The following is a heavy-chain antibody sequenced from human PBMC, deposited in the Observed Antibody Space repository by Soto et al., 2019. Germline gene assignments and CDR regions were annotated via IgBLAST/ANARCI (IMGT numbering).Heavy chain of an antibody. V-gene: IGHV3-23*01. Sequence: GGSLRLSCAASGFTFSSYAMSWVRQAPGKGLEWVSAISGSGGSTYYADSVKGRFTISRDNSKNTLYLQMNSLRAEDTAVYYCAKSVVVVPAAKFLGMDVWGQGTTVTVSS. J-gene: IGHJ6*02. CDR3: AKSVVVVPAAKFLGMDV. D-gene: IGHD2-2*01. CDR2: ISGSGGST. CDR1: GFTFSSYA.